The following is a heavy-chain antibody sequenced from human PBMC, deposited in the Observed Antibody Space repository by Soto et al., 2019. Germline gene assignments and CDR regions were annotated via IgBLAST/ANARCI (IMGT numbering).Heavy chain of an antibody. J-gene: IGHJ4*02. D-gene: IGHD5-18*01. CDR3: AKDLTAMPKGFFDY. V-gene: IGHV3-30*18. CDR1: GFTFSSYG. CDR2: ISYDGSNK. Sequence: PVGSLRLSCAASGFTFSSYGMHWVRQAPGKGLEWAAVISYDGSNKYYADSVKGRFTISRDNSKNTLYLQMNSLRAEDTAVYYCAKDLTAMPKGFFDYWGQGTLVTVSS.